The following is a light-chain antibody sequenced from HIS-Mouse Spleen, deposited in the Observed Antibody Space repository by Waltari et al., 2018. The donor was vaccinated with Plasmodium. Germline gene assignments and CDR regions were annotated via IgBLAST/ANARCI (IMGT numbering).Light chain of an antibody. CDR2: KAS. J-gene: IGKJ1*01. CDR1: PSISSW. CDR3: QQYNRYSWT. V-gene: IGKV1-5*03. Sequence: DIQMTQSPSTLSDSVGDRVTITCRASPSISSWLASYQQKPGKAPKLLIYKASSLESGVPSRFSGSGAGTEFTLTISSLQPDDFATYYCQQYNRYSWTFGQGTKVEIK.